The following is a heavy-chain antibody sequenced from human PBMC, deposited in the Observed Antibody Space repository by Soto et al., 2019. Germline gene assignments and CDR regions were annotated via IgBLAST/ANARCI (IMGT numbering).Heavy chain of an antibody. J-gene: IGHJ5*02. CDR3: ARGGCSSTSCYLFLGFEP. Sequence: QVRLVQSGAEVKKPGASVKVSCKASGYTFTSYGISWVRQAPGQGLEWMGWISAYNGNTNYAQKLQGRVTMTTDTSTSTAYMALRRLRSDDTAVYYSARGGCSSTSCYLFLGFEPWGQGSLVTVSS. V-gene: IGHV1-18*04. CDR1: GYTFTSYG. CDR2: ISAYNGNT. D-gene: IGHD2-2*01.